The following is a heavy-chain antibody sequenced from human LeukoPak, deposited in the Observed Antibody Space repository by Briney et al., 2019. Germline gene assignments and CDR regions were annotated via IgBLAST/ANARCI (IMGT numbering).Heavy chain of an antibody. CDR2: ISAYNGNT. J-gene: IGHJ5*02. V-gene: IGHV1-18*04. CDR1: GYTFTSYG. D-gene: IGHD2-2*01. Sequence: ASVKVSCKASGYTFTSYGISWVRQAPGQGLEWMGWISAYNGNTNYAQKLQGRVTMTTDTSTSTAYMELRSLRSDDTAVYYCARVDCSSTSCCAVPDLEGSWFDPWGQGTLVTVSS. CDR3: ARVDCSSTSCCAVPDLEGSWFDP.